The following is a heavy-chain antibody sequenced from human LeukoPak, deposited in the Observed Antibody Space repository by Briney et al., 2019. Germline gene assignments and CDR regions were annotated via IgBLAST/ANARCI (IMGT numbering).Heavy chain of an antibody. D-gene: IGHD3-16*01. Sequence: ASVKVSCKASGYTFTGYYMHWVRQAPGQGLEWMGRINPNSGGTNYAQRFQGRVTMTRDTSISTAYMELSRLRSDDTAVYYCVRDSRFYYYYGMDVWGQGTTVTVSS. V-gene: IGHV1-2*06. CDR3: VRDSRFYYYYGMDV. CDR1: GYTFTGYY. J-gene: IGHJ6*02. CDR2: INPNSGGT.